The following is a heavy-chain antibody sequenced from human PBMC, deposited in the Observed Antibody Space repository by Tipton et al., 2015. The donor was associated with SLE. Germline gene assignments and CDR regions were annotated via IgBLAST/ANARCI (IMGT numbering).Heavy chain of an antibody. CDR1: GFNFSGYW. D-gene: IGHD3-16*01. V-gene: IGHV3-7*03. Sequence: GSLRLSCAASGFNFSGYWMSWVRQAPGKGLEWVANTNKEGSQQYYLDSVKGRFTISRDNAKNSLYLQMNSLRAEDTAVYYCARDWGSWGQGTLVTVSS. CDR3: ARDWGS. J-gene: IGHJ5*02. CDR2: TNKEGSQQ.